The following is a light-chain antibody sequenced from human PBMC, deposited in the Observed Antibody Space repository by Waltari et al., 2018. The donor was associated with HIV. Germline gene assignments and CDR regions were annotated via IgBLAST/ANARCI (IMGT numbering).Light chain of an antibody. CDR3: SSYTSSRTRL. J-gene: IGLJ2*01. CDR2: DVS. Sequence: QSALTQPASVSGSPGQSVTISCTGTSSHVGGYNYDSWYPRHPGKAPNLMMYDVSNRAPGLSNRFAGSKSGNTASLTISGLQAEDEAVYYCSSYTSSRTRLLGGGTPVTVL. CDR1: SSHVGGYNY. V-gene: IGLV2-14*03.